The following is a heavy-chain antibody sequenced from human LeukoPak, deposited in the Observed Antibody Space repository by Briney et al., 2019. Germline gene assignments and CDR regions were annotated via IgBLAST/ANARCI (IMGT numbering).Heavy chain of an antibody. V-gene: IGHV2-5*02. CDR1: GFSLSTSGVG. CDR3: AHSYYGSGRFFPYYYYGMDV. J-gene: IGHJ6*01. D-gene: IGHD3-10*01. Sequence: SGPTLVKPTQTLTLTCTFSGFSLSTSGVGVGWIRQPPGKALEWLALIYWDDDKRYSPSLKSRLTITKDTSKNQVVLTMTNVDPVDTATYYCAHSYYGSGRFFPYYYYGMDVWGQGTTVTVSS. CDR2: IYWDDDK.